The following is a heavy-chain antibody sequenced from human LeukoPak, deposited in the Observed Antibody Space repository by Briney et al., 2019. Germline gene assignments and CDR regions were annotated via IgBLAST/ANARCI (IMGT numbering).Heavy chain of an antibody. CDR1: GCTASSNY. V-gene: IGHV3-53*01. CDR3: ERVREGSSGYYWFYFDY. D-gene: IGHD3-22*01. CDR2: IYSGGSA. Sequence: GGSLRLSWAAAGCTASSNYMSWVRQAPGKLLEWGSVIYSGGSAYYPDSVKGRFTISRDNSKNTLYLQMNSLRAEDTAVYYCERVREGSSGYYWFYFDYWGQGTLVTVSS. J-gene: IGHJ4*02.